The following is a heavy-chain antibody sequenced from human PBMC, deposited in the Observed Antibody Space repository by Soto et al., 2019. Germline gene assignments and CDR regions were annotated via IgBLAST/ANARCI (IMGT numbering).Heavy chain of an antibody. CDR3: ARDPYGSGSY. CDR1: GFTFRSYS. Sequence: GALRPSCATSGFTFRSYSMNWVRQAPGKGLEWVSSISSSSCYIYYADSVKGRFTISRDNAKNSLYLQMNSLRAEDTAVYYCARDPYGSGSYWGQGTLVTVSS. J-gene: IGHJ4*02. CDR2: ISSSSCYI. D-gene: IGHD3-10*01. V-gene: IGHV3-21*01.